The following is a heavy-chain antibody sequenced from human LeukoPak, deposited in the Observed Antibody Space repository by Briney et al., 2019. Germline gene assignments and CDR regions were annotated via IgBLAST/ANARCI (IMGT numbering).Heavy chain of an antibody. D-gene: IGHD2-15*01. CDR1: VYTFTCYY. CDR2: INPNSGGT. J-gene: IGHJ1*01. CDR3: ARVGDIVVVVAATPRHFQH. V-gene: IGHV1-2*02. Sequence: GASLRVSCKASVYTFTCYYMHWVRQAPGQGLEWMGWINPNSGGTNYAQKFQGRVTMTRDTSISTAYMELSRLRSDDTAVYYCARVGDIVVVVAATPRHFQHWGQGTLVTVSS.